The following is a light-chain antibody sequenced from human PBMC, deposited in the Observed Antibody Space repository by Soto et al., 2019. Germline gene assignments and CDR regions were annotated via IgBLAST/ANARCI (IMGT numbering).Light chain of an antibody. CDR3: QQYDSYYT. V-gene: IGKV4-1*01. J-gene: IGKJ2*01. CDR1: RILLYSSNNKNY. CDR2: DVS. Sequence: DIVMTQSPESLAVSLVERATINCKSSRILLYSSNNKNYLAWYQQKPGKAPTLLIYDVSRLESGVPSRFSGSGSGTEFTLTINSLQPDDFATYYCQQYDSYYTFGQRTKVAI.